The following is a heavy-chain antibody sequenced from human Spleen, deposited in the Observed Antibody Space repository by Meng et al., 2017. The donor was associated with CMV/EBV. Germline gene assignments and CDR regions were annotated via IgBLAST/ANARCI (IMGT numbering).Heavy chain of an antibody. V-gene: IGHV4-59*01. CDR1: SISSYY. CDR3: AREDQKRFLEWPEGGWFDP. J-gene: IGHJ5*02. D-gene: IGHD3-3*01. Sequence: SISSYYWSWIRQPPGKGLEWIGYIYYSGSTNYNPSLKSRVTISVDTSKNQFSLKLSSVTAADTAVYYCAREDQKRFLEWPEGGWFDPWGQGTLVTVSS. CDR2: IYYSGST.